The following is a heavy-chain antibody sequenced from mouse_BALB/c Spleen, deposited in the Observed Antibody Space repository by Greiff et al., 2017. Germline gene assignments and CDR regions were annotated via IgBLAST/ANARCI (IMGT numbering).Heavy chain of an antibody. Sequence: VKLMESGAELVRPGSSVKISCKASGYAFSSYWMNWVKQRPGQGLEWIGQIYPGDGDTNYNGKFKGKATLTADKSSSTAYMQLSSLTSEDSAVYICARWWYEYDGGSYFDVWGAGTTVTVSS. CDR3: ARWWYEYDGGSYFDV. CDR2: IYPGDGDT. CDR1: GYAFSSYW. J-gene: IGHJ1*01. V-gene: IGHV1-80*01. D-gene: IGHD2-4*01.